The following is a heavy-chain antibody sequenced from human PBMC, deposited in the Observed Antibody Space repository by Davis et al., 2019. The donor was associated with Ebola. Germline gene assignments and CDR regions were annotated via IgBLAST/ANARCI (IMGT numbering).Heavy chain of an antibody. Sequence: GESLKISCKGSGYSFTSYWIGWVRQMPGKGLEWMGIIYPGDSYTSYSPSFQGHVTISADKSINTAYLQWSSLKASDTAMYYCARRDYYDSSGYYGSWGQGTLVTVSS. CDR3: ARRDYYDSSGYYGS. D-gene: IGHD3-22*01. J-gene: IGHJ4*02. V-gene: IGHV5-51*01. CDR1: GYSFTSYW. CDR2: IYPGDSYT.